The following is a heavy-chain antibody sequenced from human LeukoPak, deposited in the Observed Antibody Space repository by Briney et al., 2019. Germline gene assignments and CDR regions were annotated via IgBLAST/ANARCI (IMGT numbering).Heavy chain of an antibody. V-gene: IGHV3-53*01. CDR1: GFTVSSSY. Sequence: GRSLRLSCAASGFTVSSSYMNWVRQAPGKGLEWVSVNYSGGSTYYADSVKGRFTISRDNSKNTLYLQMNSLRAEDTAVYYCARDRAWASDIWGQGTMVTVSS. CDR3: ARDRAWASDI. CDR2: NYSGGST. D-gene: IGHD3-10*01. J-gene: IGHJ3*02.